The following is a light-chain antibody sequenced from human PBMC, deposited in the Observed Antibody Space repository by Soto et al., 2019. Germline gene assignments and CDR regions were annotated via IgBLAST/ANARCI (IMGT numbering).Light chain of an antibody. J-gene: IGLJ2*01. V-gene: IGLV2-8*01. CDR1: SSDVGGYKY. CDR3: SSYTSSSTLV. CDR2: EIN. Sequence: QSVLTQPPSASGSPGQSVTISCTGTSSDVGGYKYVSWYQQHPGKAPKLMIYEINKRPSGVPNRFSGSKSGNAASLTVSGLQAEDEADYYCSSYTSSSTLVFGGGTKLTVL.